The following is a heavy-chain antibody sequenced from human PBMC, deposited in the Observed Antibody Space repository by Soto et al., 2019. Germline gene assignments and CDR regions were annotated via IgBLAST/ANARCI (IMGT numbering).Heavy chain of an antibody. D-gene: IGHD3-3*01. CDR1: GFTFGDYA. J-gene: IGHJ4*02. CDR3: TRDSPYYDFWSGYYNVGDPKGFDY. CDR2: IRSKAYGGTT. Sequence: PGGSLRLSCTASGFTFGDYAMSWFRQAPGKGLEWVGFIRSKAYGGTTEYAASVKGRFTISRDDSKSIAYLQMNSLITEDTAVYYCTRDSPYYDFWSGYYNVGDPKGFDYWGQGTLVTVSS. V-gene: IGHV3-49*03.